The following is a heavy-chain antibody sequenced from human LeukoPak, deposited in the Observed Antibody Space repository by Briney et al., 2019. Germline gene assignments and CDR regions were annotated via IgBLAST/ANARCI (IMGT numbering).Heavy chain of an antibody. CDR3: ARAAYCSSTGCYFSGYAQRPLDY. J-gene: IGHJ4*02. Sequence: PGRSLRLSCAASRFTFNTYGMHWVRQTPGKGLEWVAGISSDGNNKHYADSVKGRFTISRDNSRNTMFLQMNNLRAEDTAVYFCARAAYCSSTGCYFSGYAQRPLDYWGQGTLVTVTS. CDR2: ISSDGNNK. D-gene: IGHD2-2*01. V-gene: IGHV3-30*03. CDR1: RFTFNTYG.